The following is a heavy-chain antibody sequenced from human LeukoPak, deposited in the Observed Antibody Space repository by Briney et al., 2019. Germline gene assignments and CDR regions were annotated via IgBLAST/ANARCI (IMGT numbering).Heavy chain of an antibody. CDR3: ARRGSSGSYGIDY. CDR2: IYYSGST. V-gene: IGHV4-59*01. J-gene: IGHJ4*02. CDR1: GGSISSYY. Sequence: SETLSLTCTVSGGSISSYYWSWIRKPPGKGLEWIGYIYYSGSTNYNPSLKSRVTISVDTSKNQFSLKLSSVTAADTAVYYCARRGSSGSYGIDYWGQGTLVTVSS. D-gene: IGHD1-26*01.